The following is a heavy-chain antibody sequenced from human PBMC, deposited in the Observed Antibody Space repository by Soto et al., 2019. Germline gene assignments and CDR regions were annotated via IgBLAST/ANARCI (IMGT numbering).Heavy chain of an antibody. D-gene: IGHD4-17*01. V-gene: IGHV3-23*01. J-gene: IGHJ6*02. CDR2: ISGSGGGT. CDR1: GFSVSNNY. CDR3: AKYYGDYGRYYYYYGMDV. Sequence: PGGSLRLSCAASGFSVSNNYMTWVRQAPGKGLEWVSAISGSGGGTYYADSVKGRFTISRDNSKNTLYLQMNSLRAEDTAVYYCAKYYGDYGRYYYYYGMDVWGQGTTVTVSS.